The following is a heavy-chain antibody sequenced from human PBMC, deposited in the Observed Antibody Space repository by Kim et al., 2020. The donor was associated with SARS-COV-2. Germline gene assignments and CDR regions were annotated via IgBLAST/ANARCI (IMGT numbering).Heavy chain of an antibody. Sequence: YADSVKGRFTISRDNARNSLFLQMNSLRAEDTADYYCARSAFGVLIMLDYWGQGTLVTVSS. CDR3: ARSAFGVLIMLDY. D-gene: IGHD3-3*01. J-gene: IGHJ4*02. V-gene: IGHV3-21*01.